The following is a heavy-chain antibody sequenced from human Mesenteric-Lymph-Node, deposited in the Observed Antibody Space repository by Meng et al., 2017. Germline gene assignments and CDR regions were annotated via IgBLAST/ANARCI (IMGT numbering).Heavy chain of an antibody. Sequence: EVQRVESGGGLVQPGGSLRLSGAASGFTISSYAMSWVRQAPGKGLEWVSTIRGSGGSTFYTDSVKGRFTISRDNSKNTLYLQMNSLRAEDTAVYYCAKIRIFGVINQDYWGQGTLVTVSS. J-gene: IGHJ4*02. CDR3: AKIRIFGVINQDY. CDR1: GFTISSYA. CDR2: IRGSGGST. V-gene: IGHV3-23*04. D-gene: IGHD3-3*01.